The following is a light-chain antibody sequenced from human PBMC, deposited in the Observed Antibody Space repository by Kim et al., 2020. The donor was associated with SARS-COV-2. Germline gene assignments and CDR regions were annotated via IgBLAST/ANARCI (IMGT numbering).Light chain of an antibody. CDR2: DVS. CDR1: SSDVGGYDY. CDR3: SSYTSSATYV. V-gene: IGLV2-14*01. J-gene: IGLJ1*01. Sequence: QSALTQPASVSGSPGQSITISCTGTSSDVGGYDYVCWYQQHPGKAPKLMIFDVSRRPAVVSNRFSASKSGNTASLTISGLQAEDEADYYCSSYTSSATYVFGTGTKVTVL.